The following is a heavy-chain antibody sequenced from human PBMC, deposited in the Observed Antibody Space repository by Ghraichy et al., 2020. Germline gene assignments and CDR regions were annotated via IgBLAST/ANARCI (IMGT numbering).Heavy chain of an antibody. J-gene: IGHJ4*02. CDR2: IYHSGST. V-gene: IGHV4-38-2*02. D-gene: IGHD6-13*01. Sequence: SETLSLTCTVSGYSISSGDYWGWSRQPPGKGLEWIGSIYHSGSTYYNPSLKSRVTISVDTSKNQFSLKLRAVTAADTAVYYCARVSLSSSVDYCGQGTLVTVSS. CDR1: GYSISSGDY. CDR3: ARVSLSSSVDY.